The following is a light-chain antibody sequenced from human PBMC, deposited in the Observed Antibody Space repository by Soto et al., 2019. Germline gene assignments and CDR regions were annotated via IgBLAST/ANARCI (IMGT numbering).Light chain of an antibody. CDR2: AAS. Sequence: DIQMTQSPSSLSASVGDRVTITCRASQGISNYLAWYQQKPGKVPKLLIYAASTLQSGVPSRFSGSGSGRDFTLTISSLQPEDVATYYCQKYNSASLLTFGGGTKVEIK. V-gene: IGKV1-27*01. J-gene: IGKJ4*01. CDR1: QGISNY. CDR3: QKYNSASLLT.